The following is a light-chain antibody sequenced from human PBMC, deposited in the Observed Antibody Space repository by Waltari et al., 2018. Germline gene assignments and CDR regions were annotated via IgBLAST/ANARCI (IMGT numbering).Light chain of an antibody. J-gene: IGKJ1*01. CDR1: QSISSY. CDR2: GAS. CDR3: QQSHSIPWT. V-gene: IGKV1-39*01. Sequence: DIQMTQSPSSLSASVGDRVNITCRASQSISSYLNWYQQKPWKAPNFLIYGASNLQSGVPSRFSGSGSGTDFTLTISSLQLEDFATYSCQQSHSIPWTFGQGTKVEI.